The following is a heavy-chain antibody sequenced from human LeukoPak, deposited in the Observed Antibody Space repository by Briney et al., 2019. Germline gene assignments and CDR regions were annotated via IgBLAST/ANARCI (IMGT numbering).Heavy chain of an antibody. J-gene: IGHJ3*02. CDR2: IIPIFGTA. D-gene: IGHD6-6*01. CDR3: ASTYSSSWPHAFDI. CDR1: GGTFSSYA. V-gene: IGHV1-69*13. Sequence: SVKVSCKASGGTFSSYAISWVRQAPGQGLEWMGGIIPIFGTANYAQKFQGRVTITADESTSTAYMELSSLRSEDTAVYYCASTYSSSWPHAFDIWGQGTMVTVS.